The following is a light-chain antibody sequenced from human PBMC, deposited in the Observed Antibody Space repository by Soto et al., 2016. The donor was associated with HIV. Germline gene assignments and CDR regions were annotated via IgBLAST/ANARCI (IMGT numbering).Light chain of an antibody. V-gene: IGKV1-5*03. CDR2: KAS. Sequence: DIQMTQSPSTLSASVGDRVTITCRASQSISSWLAWYQQKPGKAPKLLIYKASSLESGVPSRFSGSGSGTEFTLTISSLQHDDLATYYCQQSSRTPRTFGQGTKVEIK. CDR1: QSISSW. CDR3: QQSSRTPRT. J-gene: IGKJ1*01.